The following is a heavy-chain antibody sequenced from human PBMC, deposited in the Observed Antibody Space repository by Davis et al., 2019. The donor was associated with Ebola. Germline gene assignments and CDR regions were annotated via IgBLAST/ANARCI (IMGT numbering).Heavy chain of an antibody. D-gene: IGHD4-23*01. J-gene: IGHJ4*02. CDR1: GYIFSNYW. Sequence: GESLKISCTASGYIFSNYWIGWVRQMPGKGLEWMGIVYPGDSDTRYNPSFQGQVTMSADKSINTAYLHWSSLKASDTVMYYCAKPLYGDYAGIDCWGQGTLVTVSS. CDR2: VYPGDSDT. V-gene: IGHV5-51*01. CDR3: AKPLYGDYAGIDC.